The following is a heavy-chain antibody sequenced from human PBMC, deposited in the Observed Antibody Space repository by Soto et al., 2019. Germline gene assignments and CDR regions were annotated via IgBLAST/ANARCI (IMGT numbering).Heavy chain of an antibody. Sequence: PSETLSLTCTVSGGSISSSSYYWGWIRQLPGKGLEWIGSFSYSGNTYYNPSLKSRVTMPVDTSKNQFSLKLSSVTAADTAVYYCARRIAVAGHYFDYWGQGILVTVSS. D-gene: IGHD6-19*01. V-gene: IGHV4-39*01. CDR1: GGSISSSSYY. CDR2: FSYSGNT. J-gene: IGHJ4*02. CDR3: ARRIAVAGHYFDY.